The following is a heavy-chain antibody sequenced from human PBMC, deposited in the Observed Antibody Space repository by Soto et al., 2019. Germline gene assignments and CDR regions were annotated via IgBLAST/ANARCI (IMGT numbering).Heavy chain of an antibody. V-gene: IGHV3-49*04. D-gene: IGHD3-3*01. Sequence: GSLRLSCTASGFTFGDYAMSWVRQAPGKGLEGVGFIRSKAYGGTTEYAASVKGRFTISRDDSKSIAYLQMNSLKTEDTAVYYCTREADYDFWSGYYYGMDVWGQGTTVTVSS. CDR2: IRSKAYGGTT. CDR1: GFTFGDYA. J-gene: IGHJ6*02. CDR3: TREADYDFWSGYYYGMDV.